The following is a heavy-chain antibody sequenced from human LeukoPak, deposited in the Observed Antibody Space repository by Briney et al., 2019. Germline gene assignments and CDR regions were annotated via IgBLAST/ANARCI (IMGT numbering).Heavy chain of an antibody. CDR1: GGTFIRYA. CDR2: IIPIFGIA. Sequence: SVKVSCKASGGTFIRYAISWVRQAPGQGREWMGNIIPIFGIANYTQKFQGRVTITADKSPSTAYMELSSLRSEDTAVYYCARPDYHDSSGYIYYYYYGMDVWGQGTTVTVSS. V-gene: IGHV1-69*04. CDR3: ARPDYHDSSGYIYYYYYGMDV. D-gene: IGHD3-22*01. J-gene: IGHJ6*02.